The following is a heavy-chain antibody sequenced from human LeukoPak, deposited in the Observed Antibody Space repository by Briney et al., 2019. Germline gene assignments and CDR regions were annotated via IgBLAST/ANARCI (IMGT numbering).Heavy chain of an antibody. Sequence: QPGRSLRLSCAASGFTFSSYAMYWVRQAPGKGLQWVSVISASGGDTAYADPVRGRCTISRDNSKSTLSLQMNNLRVEDTAVYYCVKVRLQLRVYALDVWGQGTTVTVSS. CDR3: VKVRLQLRVYALDV. D-gene: IGHD3-16*01. CDR1: GFTFSSYA. V-gene: IGHV3-23*01. CDR2: ISASGGDT. J-gene: IGHJ6*02.